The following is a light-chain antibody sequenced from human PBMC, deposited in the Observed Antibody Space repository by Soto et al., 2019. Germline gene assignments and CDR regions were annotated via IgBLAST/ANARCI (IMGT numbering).Light chain of an antibody. CDR2: DAS. Sequence: DIQMTQSPSSLAASVGDRVTITCQASQNINNYLNWYQQKPGRAPKLLIYDASNLEAGVPSRFRGSGSGTDFTFTISRLQPEDIATYYCQQYENLPTFGQGTRLEIK. V-gene: IGKV1-33*01. J-gene: IGKJ5*01. CDR3: QQYENLPT. CDR1: QNINNY.